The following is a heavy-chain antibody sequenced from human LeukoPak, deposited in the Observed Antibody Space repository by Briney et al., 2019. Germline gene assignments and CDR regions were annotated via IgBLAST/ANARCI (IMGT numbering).Heavy chain of an antibody. V-gene: IGHV1-2*04. CDR1: GYTFTGYY. CDR2: INPNSGGT. Sequence: GASLKVSCKASGYTFTGYYMHWVRQAPGQGLEWMGWINPNSGGTNYAQKFQGWVTMTRDTSISTAYMELSRLRSDDTAVYYCARVSGWYEAWDYFDYWGQGTLVTVSS. CDR3: ARVSGWYEAWDYFDY. J-gene: IGHJ4*02. D-gene: IGHD6-19*01.